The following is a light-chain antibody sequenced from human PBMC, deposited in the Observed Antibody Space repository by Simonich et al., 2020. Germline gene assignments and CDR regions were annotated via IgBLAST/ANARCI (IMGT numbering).Light chain of an antibody. CDR1: SSNIGSNT. J-gene: IGLJ2*01. V-gene: IGLV1-44*01. CDR2: RNN. Sequence: QSVLTQPPSASGTPGQRVTISCSGSSSNIGSNTVNWYQQLPGTAPKLLIYRNNQRPSGVPDRCSGSKSGTSAALASSGLQSEDEADYYCAAWDDSLNGVVFGGGTKLTVL. CDR3: AAWDDSLNGVV.